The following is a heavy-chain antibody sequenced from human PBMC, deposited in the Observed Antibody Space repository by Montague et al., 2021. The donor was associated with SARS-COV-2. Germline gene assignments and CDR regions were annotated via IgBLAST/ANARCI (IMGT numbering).Heavy chain of an antibody. CDR2: IYYSGRT. CDR1: GGSIMRSDYY. D-gene: IGHD7-27*01. CDR3: ARQQTADPPFGA. Sequence: SETLSLTCTVSGGSIMRSDYYWGWIRQAPGKGLEWIGSIYYSGRTMYTPSLNTRLIMSIDKSKNQFSLRLNSVTAADTSIYYCARQQTADPPFGAWGQGTLVTVSS. V-gene: IGHV4-39*01. J-gene: IGHJ5*02.